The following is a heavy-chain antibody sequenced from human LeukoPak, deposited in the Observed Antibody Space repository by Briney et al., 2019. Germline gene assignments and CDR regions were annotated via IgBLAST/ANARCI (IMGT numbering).Heavy chain of an antibody. CDR2: ISGYNGNT. J-gene: IGHJ5*02. CDR3: ARDHLTKYYYGSGRFDP. V-gene: IGHV1-18*01. Sequence: GASVKVSCRASGYTFSSYAITWVRQAPGQGLEWMGWISGYNGNTKYALKVQGRVTVTTDTSTSTAYMELRSLRSDDTAVYYCARDHLTKYYYGSGRFDPWGQGTLVTVFS. D-gene: IGHD3-10*01. CDR1: GYTFSSYA.